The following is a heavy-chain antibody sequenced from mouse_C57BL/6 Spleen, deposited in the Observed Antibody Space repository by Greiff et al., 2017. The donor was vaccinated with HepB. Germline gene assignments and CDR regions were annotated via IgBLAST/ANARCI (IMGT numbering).Heavy chain of an antibody. CDR3: AREGDFSAMDY. Sequence: VQLQQSGAELVRPGTSVKVSCKASGYAFTNYLIEWVKQRPGQGLEWIGVINPGSGGTNYNEKFKGKATLTADKSSSTAYMQLSSLTSEDSAVYFCAREGDFSAMDYWGQGTSVTVSS. V-gene: IGHV1-54*01. J-gene: IGHJ4*01. CDR1: GYAFTNYL. CDR2: INPGSGGT.